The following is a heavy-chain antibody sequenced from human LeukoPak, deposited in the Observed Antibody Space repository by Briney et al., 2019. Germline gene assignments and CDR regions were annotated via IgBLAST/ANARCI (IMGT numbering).Heavy chain of an antibody. V-gene: IGHV3-23*01. CDR2: VTGRGTST. J-gene: IGHJ4*02. D-gene: IGHD3-16*02. CDR1: GFTFSSFA. CDR3: AKDASADYHDWGSYRSDS. Sequence: GGSLRLSCEASGFTFSSFAMSWARQAPGKGLEWVSSVTGRGTSTYYADSVKGRFTIYRDQSRNTLYLQMNSLRAEDTAVYYCAKDASADYHDWGSYRSDSWGQGTPVTVSS.